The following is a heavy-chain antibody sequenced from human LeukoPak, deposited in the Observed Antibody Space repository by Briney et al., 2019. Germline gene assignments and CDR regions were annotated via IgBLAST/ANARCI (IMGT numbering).Heavy chain of an antibody. Sequence: GGSLRLSCAASGFTFSSYWMSWVRQAPGKGLEWVANIKQDGSEKYYVDSVKGRFTISRDNAKNSLYLQMNSLRAEDTAVYYCARVVSSSWPDAFDTWGQGTMVTVYS. CDR2: IKQDGSEK. V-gene: IGHV3-7*01. CDR1: GFTFSSYW. D-gene: IGHD6-13*01. CDR3: ARVVSSSWPDAFDT. J-gene: IGHJ3*02.